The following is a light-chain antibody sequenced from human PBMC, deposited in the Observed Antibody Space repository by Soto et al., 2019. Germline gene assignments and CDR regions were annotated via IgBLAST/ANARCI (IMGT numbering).Light chain of an antibody. CDR3: QHYKSYPWT. J-gene: IGKJ1*01. Sequence: EVVMTQSPVTLSVSPGATATLSCRASQSVGGNVACYQQRPGQAPRLLIYDASTRATGIPGRFSGSGSGADLTITISSLQSDDFEIYYCQHYKSYPWTFGQGTKVDIK. CDR2: DAS. CDR1: QSVGGN. V-gene: IGKV3-15*01.